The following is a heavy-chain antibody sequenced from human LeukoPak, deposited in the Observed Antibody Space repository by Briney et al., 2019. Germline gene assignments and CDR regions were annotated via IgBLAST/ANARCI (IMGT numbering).Heavy chain of an antibody. CDR1: GYXFTSYW. J-gene: IGHJ4*02. Sequence: GESLKISCKGSGYXFTSYWIGWVRQMPGKGLEWRGIIYPGDSDTRYSPSFQGQVTISADKSISTAYLQWSSLKASDTAMYYCARGPSYDSSGYYFDYWGQGTLVTVSS. CDR3: ARGPSYDSSGYYFDY. D-gene: IGHD3-22*01. V-gene: IGHV5-51*01. CDR2: IYPGDSDT.